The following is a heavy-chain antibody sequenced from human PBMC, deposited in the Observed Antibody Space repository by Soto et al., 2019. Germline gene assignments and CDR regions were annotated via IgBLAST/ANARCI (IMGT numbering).Heavy chain of an antibody. CDR1: GYSFTSYW. J-gene: IGHJ5*02. Sequence: PGESLKISCKGSGYSFTSYWIGWVRQMPGKGLEWMGIIYPGDSDTRYSPSFQGQVTITRDMSTSTSYTELSSLTSEDTAVYFCAAEIDDYADFNHWGQGTPVTVSS. D-gene: IGHD4-17*01. V-gene: IGHV5-51*01. CDR2: IYPGDSDT. CDR3: AAEIDDYADFNH.